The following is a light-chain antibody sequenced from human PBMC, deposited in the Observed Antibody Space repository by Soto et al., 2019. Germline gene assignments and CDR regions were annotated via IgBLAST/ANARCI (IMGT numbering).Light chain of an antibody. J-gene: IGKJ1*01. CDR1: QSLVFRDGNTY. Sequence: DVVMTQSPLSLPVALGQPASVSCRSGQSLVFRDGNTYLNWFHQRPGQSPRRLIYKVSYRDPGVPDRFSGSESGTNFTLTISRVEAEDVGIYYCMQATHLPRTFGQGTRVEIK. V-gene: IGKV2-30*01. CDR3: MQATHLPRT. CDR2: KVS.